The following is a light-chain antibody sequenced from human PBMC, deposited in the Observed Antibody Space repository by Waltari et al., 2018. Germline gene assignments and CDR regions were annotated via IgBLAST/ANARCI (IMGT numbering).Light chain of an antibody. V-gene: IGLV2-8*01. Sequence: QSALTQPPSASGSLGQPVTISCTGTSSDIGGYNYVSWYQQHPGKAPKLMIYEVTNRPSGVPDRFSGSKSGNTASLTLSGLQAEDEADYYCSSYAGSNGFYVFGTGTTVTVL. CDR2: EVT. CDR3: SSYAGSNGFYV. CDR1: SSDIGGYNY. J-gene: IGLJ1*01.